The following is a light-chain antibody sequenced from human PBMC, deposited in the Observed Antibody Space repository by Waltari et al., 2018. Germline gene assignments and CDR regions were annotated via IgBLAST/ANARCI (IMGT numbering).Light chain of an antibody. CDR3: QQYNNWPRT. V-gene: IGKV3-15*01. Sequence: EIVMTQSPATLSVSPGERATLSCRASQSISNTLAWYQQKPGQAPRLLISGASTRATGIPARFSGSVSGTEFTLTISSLQSEDFAVYYCQQYNNWPRTFGRGTKVEI. CDR1: QSISNT. CDR2: GAS. J-gene: IGKJ1*01.